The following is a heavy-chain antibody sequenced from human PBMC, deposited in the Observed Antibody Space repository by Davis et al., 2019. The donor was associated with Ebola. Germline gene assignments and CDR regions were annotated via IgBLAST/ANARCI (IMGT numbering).Heavy chain of an antibody. CDR2: INHSGST. J-gene: IGHJ5*02. Sequence: MPSETLSLTCAVYGGSFSSYYWSWIRQPPGKGLECIGEINHSGSTNYNPSLKSRVTISVDTSKNQFSLKLSSVTAADTAVYYCARAYSVWFDPWGQGTLVTVSS. CDR3: ARAYSVWFDP. D-gene: IGHD2-15*01. CDR1: GGSFSSYY. V-gene: IGHV4-34*01.